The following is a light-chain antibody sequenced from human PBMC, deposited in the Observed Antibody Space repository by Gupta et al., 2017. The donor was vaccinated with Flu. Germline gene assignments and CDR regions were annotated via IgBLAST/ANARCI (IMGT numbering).Light chain of an antibody. CDR2: RSS. CDR3: QQDGSSPRT. CDR1: QLVSDNF. V-gene: IGKV3-20*01. Sequence: EIVFTQSPGTLPFSPGERATLSCRASQLVSDNFLAWYQQKPGQAPRLLIYRSSSSATGIPDRFGGSGSGTAFTLTISRLVPEDFAVYYCQQDGSSPRTFGQGTKVEIK. J-gene: IGKJ1*01.